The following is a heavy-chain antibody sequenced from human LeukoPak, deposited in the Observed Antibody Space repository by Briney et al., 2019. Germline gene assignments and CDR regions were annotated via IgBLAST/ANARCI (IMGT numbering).Heavy chain of an antibody. Sequence: GGSLRLSCAASTFPFSSYEMNWVRQAPGKGLEWVSYINTRGTTIYYADSVKGRFTISRDNAKSSLYLQMNSLRTEDTAVYYCASGTMVRGVPFDYWGQGTLVTVSS. CDR2: INTRGTTI. V-gene: IGHV3-48*03. CDR3: ASGTMVRGVPFDY. J-gene: IGHJ4*02. D-gene: IGHD3-10*01. CDR1: TFPFSSYE.